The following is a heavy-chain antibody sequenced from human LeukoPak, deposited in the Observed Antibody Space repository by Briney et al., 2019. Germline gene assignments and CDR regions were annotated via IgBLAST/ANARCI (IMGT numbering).Heavy chain of an antibody. CDR3: AREKNAAYDPFAF. J-gene: IGHJ4*02. CDR2: IYSGGNT. D-gene: IGHD3-16*01. V-gene: IGHV3-66*01. Sequence: GGSLRLSCAASGFTVSSNYMNWVRQAPGKGLEWVSVIYSGGNTYYADSVKGRFTISRDNSKNTLYLQMNSLRAEHTAVYYCAREKNAAYDPFAFGGQGTRVTVSS. CDR1: GFTVSSNY.